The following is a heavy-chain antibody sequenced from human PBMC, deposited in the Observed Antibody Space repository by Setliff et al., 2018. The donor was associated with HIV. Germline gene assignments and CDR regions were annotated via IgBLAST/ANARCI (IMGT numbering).Heavy chain of an antibody. Sequence: SETLSLTCTVSGDSINSGNCYWSRIRQPPGKGPEWIGYIHSSGSTVYNPSLKSRITISLDTSKEQFSLELSSATAADTAVYYCATLDHSGGNFLAYWGQGSLVTVSS. J-gene: IGHJ4*02. CDR2: IHSSGST. CDR3: ATLDHSGGNFLAY. D-gene: IGHD6-25*01. CDR1: GDSINSGNCY. V-gene: IGHV4-61*01.